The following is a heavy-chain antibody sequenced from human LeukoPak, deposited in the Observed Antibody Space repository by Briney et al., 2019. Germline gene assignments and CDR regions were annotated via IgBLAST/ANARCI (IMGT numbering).Heavy chain of an antibody. V-gene: IGHV3-23*01. Sequence: GGSLRLSCAASGFTFSSYGISWIRQAPGKGLEWASFSGTGGSTYYADSVKGRFTISRDNSKNTIYLQMNSLRAEDTAVYYCAKKILGISYCFDYWGQGTLVTVSS. CDR2: SGTGGST. D-gene: IGHD3-10*01. J-gene: IGHJ4*02. CDR3: AKKILGISYCFDY. CDR1: GFTFSSYG.